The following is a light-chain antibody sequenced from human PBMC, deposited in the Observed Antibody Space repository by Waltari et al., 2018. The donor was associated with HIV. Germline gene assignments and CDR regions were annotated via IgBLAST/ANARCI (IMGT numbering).Light chain of an antibody. Sequence: QSVLTQPPSASGTPGQRVTISCSGSSSNIGSNYVCWYQQLPGTAPKLLICRNNERPSGVPDRFSGSKSGTSASLAISGLRAEDEADYYCAAWDDSLSGLYVFGTGTKVTVL. CDR1: SSNIGSNY. J-gene: IGLJ1*01. CDR3: AAWDDSLSGLYV. CDR2: RNN. V-gene: IGLV1-47*01.